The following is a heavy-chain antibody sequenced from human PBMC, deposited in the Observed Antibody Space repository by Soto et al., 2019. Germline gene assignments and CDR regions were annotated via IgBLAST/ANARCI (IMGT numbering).Heavy chain of an antibody. D-gene: IGHD1-26*01. Sequence: VGSLRLSCADSAFTFSRYCMTWFRQSPVKGLEWVANIKQDGSEKYYVDSVKGRFTISRDNAYNSLYLQMNSLRAEDTAVYYCARGKWELDYYYGMDVWGQGTTVTVSS. CDR1: AFTFSRYC. CDR2: IKQDGSEK. J-gene: IGHJ6*02. V-gene: IGHV3-7*01. CDR3: ARGKWELDYYYGMDV.